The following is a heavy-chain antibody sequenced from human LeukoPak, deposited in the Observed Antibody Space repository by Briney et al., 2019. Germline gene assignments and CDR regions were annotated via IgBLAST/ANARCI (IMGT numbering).Heavy chain of an antibody. Sequence: ASVKVSCKASGYTLTGYYMHWVRQAPGQGLEWMGWINPNSGGTNYAQKFQGRVTMTRDTSISTAYMELSRLRSDDTAVYYCARVLGQDSGSYPPLDYFDYWGQGTLVTVSS. V-gene: IGHV1-2*02. CDR3: ARVLGQDSGSYPPLDYFDY. D-gene: IGHD1-26*01. CDR1: GYTLTGYY. CDR2: INPNSGGT. J-gene: IGHJ4*02.